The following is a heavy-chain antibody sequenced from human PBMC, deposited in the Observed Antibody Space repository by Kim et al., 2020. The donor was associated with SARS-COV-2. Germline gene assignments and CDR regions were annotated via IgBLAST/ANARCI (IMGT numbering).Heavy chain of an antibody. CDR2: ISSSGSTI. J-gene: IGHJ6*02. D-gene: IGHD3-22*01. Sequence: GGSLRLSCAASGFTFSSYEMNWVRQAPGKGLEWVSYISSSGSTIYYADSVKGRFTISRDNAKNSLYLQMNSLRAEDTAVYYCARGDSSGYYYNYYGMDVWGQGTTVTVSS. V-gene: IGHV3-48*03. CDR1: GFTFSSYE. CDR3: ARGDSSGYYYNYYGMDV.